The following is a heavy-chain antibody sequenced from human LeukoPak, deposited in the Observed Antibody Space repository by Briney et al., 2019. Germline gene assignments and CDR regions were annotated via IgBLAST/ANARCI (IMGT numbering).Heavy chain of an antibody. J-gene: IGHJ4*02. CDR1: GFTFSSYW. CDR2: IKQDGSEK. D-gene: IGHD1-26*01. V-gene: IGHV3-7*01. CDR3: ASGGATYNN. Sequence: PGGSLRLSCAASGFTFSSYWMSWVRQAPGKGLEWVANIKQDGSEKYYVDSVKGRFTISRDNAKNSLFLRMNSLRAEDTAVYYCASGGATYNNWGQGTLVTVSS.